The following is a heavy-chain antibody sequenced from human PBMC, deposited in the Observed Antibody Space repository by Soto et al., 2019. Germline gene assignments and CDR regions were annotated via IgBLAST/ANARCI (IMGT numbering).Heavy chain of an antibody. V-gene: IGHV6-1*01. Sequence: SQTLSLTCAISGDSVSSNSAAWNWIRQSPSRGLEWLGRTYYRSKWYNDYAVSVKSRITINPDTSKNQFSLQLNSVTPEDTAVYYCARASSIAARLLVYNWFDPWGQGXLVTVHS. J-gene: IGHJ5*02. CDR2: TYYRSKWYN. CDR3: ARASSIAARLLVYNWFDP. D-gene: IGHD6-6*01. CDR1: GDSVSSNSAA.